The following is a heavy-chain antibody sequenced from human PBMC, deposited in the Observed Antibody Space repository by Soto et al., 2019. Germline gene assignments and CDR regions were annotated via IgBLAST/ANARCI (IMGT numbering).Heavy chain of an antibody. J-gene: IGHJ4*02. CDR1: GGSISSYY. V-gene: IGHV4-59*01. CDR3: ARDKGDFDS. Sequence: SETLSLTCTVSGGSISSYYWSWIRQPPGKGLEWIGYIYYSGSTNYNPSLKSRVTISVDTSKNQFSLKLNSVTTADTAVYYCARDKGDFDSWGQGTLVTVSS. CDR2: IYYSGST.